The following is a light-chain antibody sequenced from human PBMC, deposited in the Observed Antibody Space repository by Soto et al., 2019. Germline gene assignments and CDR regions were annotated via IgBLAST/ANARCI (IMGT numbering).Light chain of an antibody. CDR2: EVT. CDR3: SSYTSNSARV. CDR1: SGDVGGYNY. V-gene: IGLV2-14*03. J-gene: IGLJ3*02. Sequence: QSVLTQPASVSGSPGQSITISCSGTSGDVGGYNYVSWYQQHPGKAPKLMIYEVTHRPSGVSDRFSGSKSGNTASLTISGLQAEDEADYYCSSYTSNSARVFGRGTKLTVL.